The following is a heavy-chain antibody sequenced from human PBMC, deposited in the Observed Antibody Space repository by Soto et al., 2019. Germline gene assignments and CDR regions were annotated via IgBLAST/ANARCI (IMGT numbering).Heavy chain of an antibody. V-gene: IGHV4-34*01. Sequence: QVQLQQWGAGLLKPSETLSLTCAAYGGSFIGYYWTWIRQPPGKGLEWIGEVRHRGTTKYNPSLKSRLSISVDTSKNQFSLRLTSVTTADTAVYYCARLTPFYYESGDRHYGLDVWGQGTLVTVSS. CDR1: GGSFIGYY. D-gene: IGHD3-22*01. CDR2: VRHRGTT. J-gene: IGHJ4*02. CDR3: ARLTPFYYESGDRHYGLDV.